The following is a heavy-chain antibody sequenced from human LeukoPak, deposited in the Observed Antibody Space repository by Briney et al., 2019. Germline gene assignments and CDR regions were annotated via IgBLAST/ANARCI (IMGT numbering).Heavy chain of an antibody. CDR3: VRGGFAGLSHYYYYGMDV. V-gene: IGHV1-2*02. Sequence: ASLKVSCKASGYTFTGYYMHWVRQAPGQRPEWMGWINPNSGGINYAQKFQGRVTMTRVPSVSTAYMKLSRLRSDDTAIYYCVRGGFAGLSHYYYYGMDVWGQGTTVTVSS. CDR1: GYTFTGYY. D-gene: IGHD3-16*01. CDR2: INPNSGGI. J-gene: IGHJ6*02.